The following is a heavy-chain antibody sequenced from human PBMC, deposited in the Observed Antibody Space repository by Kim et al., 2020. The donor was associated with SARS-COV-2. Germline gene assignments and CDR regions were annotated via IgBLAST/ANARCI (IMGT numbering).Heavy chain of an antibody. V-gene: IGHV1-69*13. CDR2: IIPIFGTA. CDR1: GGTFSSYA. D-gene: IGHD3-22*01. CDR3: ARGGGWGVGGAYYYDSSGWFDP. J-gene: IGHJ5*02. Sequence: SVKVSCKASGGTFSSYAISWVRQAPGQGLEWMGGIIPIFGTANYAQKFQGRVTITADESTSTAYMELSSLRSEDTAVYYCARGGGWGVGGAYYYDSSGWFDPWGQGTLVTVSS.